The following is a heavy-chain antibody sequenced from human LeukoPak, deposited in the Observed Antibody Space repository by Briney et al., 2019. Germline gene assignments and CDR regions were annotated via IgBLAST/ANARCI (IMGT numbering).Heavy chain of an antibody. J-gene: IGHJ5*02. V-gene: IGHV4-34*01. D-gene: IGHD5-18*01. CDR3: ARVDTSMSAFDP. CDR1: GVSFSAYY. Sequence: PSETLSLTCAVYGVSFSAYYWSWIRQPPGKGLEWIGQINHSGTTNYSPSLSIRVTISVDTSRNQFSLRLSSVTAADTAVYYCARVDTSMSAFDPWGQGSLVTVSS. CDR2: INHSGTT.